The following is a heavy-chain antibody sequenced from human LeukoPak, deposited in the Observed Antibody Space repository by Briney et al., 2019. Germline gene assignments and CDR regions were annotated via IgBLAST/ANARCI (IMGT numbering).Heavy chain of an antibody. CDR1: GGTFSSYA. J-gene: IGHJ4*02. CDR2: IIPILGIA. V-gene: IGHV1-69*04. Sequence: SVKVSCKASGGTFSSYAISWVRQAPGQGLEWMGRIIPILGIANYAQKFQGRVTITADKSTSTAYMELSSLRSEDTAVYYCAVSPHRYYDSSGYSKGRYYFDCWGQGTLVTVSS. D-gene: IGHD3-22*01. CDR3: AVSPHRYYDSSGYSKGRYYFDC.